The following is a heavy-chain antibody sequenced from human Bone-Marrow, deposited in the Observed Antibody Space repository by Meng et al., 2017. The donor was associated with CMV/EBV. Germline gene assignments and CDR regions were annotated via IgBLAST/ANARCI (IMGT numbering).Heavy chain of an antibody. CDR2: ISSSGSTI. J-gene: IGHJ6*02. V-gene: IGHV3-48*03. Sequence: GGSLRLSCAASGFTFSSYEMNWVRQAPGKGLEWVSYISSSGSTIYYADSVKGRFTISRDNAKNSLYLQMNSLRAEDTAVYYCARDDAEGGMDVWGQGTMVTVSS. CDR3: ARDDAEGGMDV. CDR1: GFTFSSYE.